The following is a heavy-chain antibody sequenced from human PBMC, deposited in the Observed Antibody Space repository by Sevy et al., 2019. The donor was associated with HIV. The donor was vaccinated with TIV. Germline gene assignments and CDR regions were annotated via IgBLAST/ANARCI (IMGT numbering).Heavy chain of an antibody. CDR3: ARDRGPGPTLGQQLVNYYYGMDV. CDR2: INAGNGNT. D-gene: IGHD6-13*01. V-gene: IGHV1-3*01. CDR1: GYTFTSYA. J-gene: IGHJ6*02. Sequence: APVKVSCKASGYTFTSYAMHWVRQAPGQRLEWMGWINAGNGNTKYSQKFQGRVTITRHTSASTAYMELSSLRSEDTAVYYCARDRGPGPTLGQQLVNYYYGMDVWGQGTTVTVSS.